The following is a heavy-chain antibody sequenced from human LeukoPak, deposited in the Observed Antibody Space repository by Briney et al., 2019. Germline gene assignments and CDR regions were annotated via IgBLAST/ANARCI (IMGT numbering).Heavy chain of an antibody. J-gene: IGHJ4*02. CDR3: ARTVTTSSYYFDY. CDR1: GYTFTTYG. CDR2: ISGYDGNT. D-gene: IGHD4-17*01. Sequence: ASVKVSCKASGYTFTTYGVSWVRQAPGQGLEWMGWISGYDGNTNYEQKLRGRVTMTTDTSTSTAYMDLRSLRSDDTALYYCARTVTTSSYYFDYWGQGTLVTVSS. V-gene: IGHV1-18*01.